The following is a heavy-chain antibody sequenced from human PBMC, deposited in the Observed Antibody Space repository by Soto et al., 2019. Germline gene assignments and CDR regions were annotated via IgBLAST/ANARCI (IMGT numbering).Heavy chain of an antibody. V-gene: IGHV4-4*07. CDR3: ARDQTMIVGGFDY. CDR1: VGSISDYY. J-gene: IGHJ4*02. D-gene: IGHD3-22*01. CDR2: IYTSGST. Sequence: SETLSLTCTVSVGSISDYYWSWIRQPAGKGLEWIGRIYTSGSTDYNPSLKSRVTISVDTSKNQFSLKLSSVTAADTAVYYCARDQTMIVGGFDYWGQGTLVT.